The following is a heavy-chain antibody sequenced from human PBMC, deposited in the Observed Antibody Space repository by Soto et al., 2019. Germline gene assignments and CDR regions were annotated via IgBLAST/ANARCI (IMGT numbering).Heavy chain of an antibody. V-gene: IGHV4-4*02. D-gene: IGHD3-10*01. CDR3: ARGVTVGRGPIIIVYYFDY. J-gene: IGHJ4*02. CDR1: GGSISRDYW. Sequence: SETLSLTGAVSGGSISRDYWWIWVRQAPGKGLEWIGEIYHTGGTNSNPSLESRVTISVDKSENQFSLKSNSLTAADTAVYYCARGVTVGRGPIIIVYYFDYWGQGTLVTVSS. CDR2: IYHTGGT.